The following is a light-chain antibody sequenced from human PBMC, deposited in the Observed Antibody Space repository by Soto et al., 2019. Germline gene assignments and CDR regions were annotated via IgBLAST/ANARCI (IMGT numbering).Light chain of an antibody. V-gene: IGLV2-14*03. CDR2: DVS. Sequence: QSALTQPASASGSPGQSITITCTGTSSDIGGYHYVSWYQHPPGPGPNLLIYDVSKRPSWLSNRFSGSKSGNTASLAISGLLAEDEAHYYCSAYTGGGTHVVFGGGTKLTVL. J-gene: IGLJ2*01. CDR1: SSDIGGYHY. CDR3: SAYTGGGTHVV.